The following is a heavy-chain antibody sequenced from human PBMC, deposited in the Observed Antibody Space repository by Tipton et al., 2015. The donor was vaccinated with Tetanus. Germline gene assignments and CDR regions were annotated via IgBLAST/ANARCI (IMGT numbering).Heavy chain of an antibody. V-gene: IGHV4-59*01. CDR3: ARGIDSSGYYRGVNDY. J-gene: IGHJ4*02. D-gene: IGHD3-22*01. CDR1: GGSISSYY. Sequence: TLSLTCTVSGGSISSYYWSWIRQPPGKGLEWIGYIYYSGSTNYNPSLKSRVTISVDTSKNQFSLKLSSVTAADTAVYYCARGIDSSGYYRGVNDYWGQGTLVTVSS. CDR2: IYYSGST.